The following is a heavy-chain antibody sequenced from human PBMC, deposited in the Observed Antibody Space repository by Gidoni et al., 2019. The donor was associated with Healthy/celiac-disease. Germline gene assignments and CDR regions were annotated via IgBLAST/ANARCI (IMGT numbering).Heavy chain of an antibody. CDR1: AFTFSSYS. D-gene: IGHD3-10*01. Sequence: EVQLLESGGGLVTPGGSLRLSCAASAFTFSSYSMIWVRQAPGKGLEWVSSISSSSSYIYYADSVKGRFTISRDNAKNSLYLQMNSLRAEDTAVYYCARDPDGSGSYYRKGSRGAFDYWGQGTLVTVSS. CDR2: ISSSSSYI. J-gene: IGHJ4*02. CDR3: ARDPDGSGSYYRKGSRGAFDY. V-gene: IGHV3-21*01.